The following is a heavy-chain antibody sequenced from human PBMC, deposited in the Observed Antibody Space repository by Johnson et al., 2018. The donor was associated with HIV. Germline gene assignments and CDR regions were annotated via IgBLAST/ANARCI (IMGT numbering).Heavy chain of an antibody. D-gene: IGHD6-6*01. CDR3: AKDWSSSPPGAFDI. CDR1: GFTFDDYA. J-gene: IGHJ3*02. Sequence: VQLVESGGGVVRPGGSLRLSCAASGFTFDDYAMHWVRQAPGKGLEWVSGISWNSGSIGYADSVKGRFTISRDNAKNSLYLQMNSLRAEDTALYYCAKDWSSSPPGAFDIWGQGTMVTVSS. CDR2: ISWNSGSI. V-gene: IGHV3-9*01.